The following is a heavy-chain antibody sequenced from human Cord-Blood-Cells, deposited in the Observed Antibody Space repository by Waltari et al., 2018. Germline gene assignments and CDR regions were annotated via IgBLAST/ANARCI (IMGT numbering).Heavy chain of an antibody. CDR3: ARSSWDILTGYDAFDI. CDR2: IWYDGSNK. Sequence: QVQLVESGGGVVQPGRSLRLSCAASGFTFSSYGMHWVRQAPGKGLEWGAVIWYDGSNKYYADSVKGRFTISRDNSKNTLYLQMNSLRAEDTAVYYCARSSWDILTGYDAFDIWGQGTMVTVSS. D-gene: IGHD3-9*01. CDR1: GFTFSSYG. V-gene: IGHV3-33*01. J-gene: IGHJ3*02.